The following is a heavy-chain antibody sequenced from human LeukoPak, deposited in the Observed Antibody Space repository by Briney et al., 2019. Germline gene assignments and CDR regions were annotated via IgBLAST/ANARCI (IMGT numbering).Heavy chain of an antibody. Sequence: GRSLRLSCAASGFTFSSYAMSWVRQAPGKGLEWVSAISGSGGSTYYADSVKGRFTISRDNSKNTLYLQMNSLRAEDTAVYYCAKDRGGMTTVTMDYWGQGTLVTVSS. CDR1: GFTFSSYA. CDR2: ISGSGGST. D-gene: IGHD4-17*01. J-gene: IGHJ4*02. CDR3: AKDRGGMTTVTMDY. V-gene: IGHV3-23*01.